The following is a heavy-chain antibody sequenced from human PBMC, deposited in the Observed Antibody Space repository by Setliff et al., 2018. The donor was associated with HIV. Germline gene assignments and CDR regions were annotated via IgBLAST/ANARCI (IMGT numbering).Heavy chain of an antibody. V-gene: IGHV4-4*07. D-gene: IGHD6-13*01. CDR3: AREASSWYYYYYYMDV. Sequence: PSETLSLTCTVSGGSISSYYWTWIRQPAGKGLEWIGRIYTSGSTNYNPSLKSRVTMSVDTSKNQFSLKLTSVTAADTAVYYCAREASSWYYYYYYMDVWGKGTTVTVSS. CDR2: IYTSGST. CDR1: GGSISSYY. J-gene: IGHJ6*03.